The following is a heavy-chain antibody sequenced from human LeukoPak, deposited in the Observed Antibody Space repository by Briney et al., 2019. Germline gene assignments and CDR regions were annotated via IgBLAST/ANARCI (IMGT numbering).Heavy chain of an antibody. CDR2: IYHSGST. V-gene: IGHV4-38-2*02. CDR1: GYCISSGYY. Sequence: PSETLSLTCTVSGYCISSGYYWGWIRQPPGKGLEWIGSIYHSGSTYYNPSLKSRVTISVDTSKNQFSLKLSSVTAADTAVYYCARWIGNYFDYWGQGTLVTVSS. CDR3: ARWIGNYFDY. J-gene: IGHJ4*02. D-gene: IGHD1-26*01.